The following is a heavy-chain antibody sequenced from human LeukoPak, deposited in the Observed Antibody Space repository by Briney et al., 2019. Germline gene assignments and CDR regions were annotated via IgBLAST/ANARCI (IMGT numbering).Heavy chain of an antibody. V-gene: IGHV1-8*01. CDR2: MNPNSGNT. D-gene: IGHD3-9*01. CDR1: GYTFTSYD. Sequence: ASVKVSCKASGYTFTSYDINWVRQATGQGLEWMGWMNPNSGNTGYAQKFQGRVTMTRNTSISTAYMEPSSLRSEDTAVYYCARRYYDILTGYWVDFDYWGQGTLVTVSS. J-gene: IGHJ4*02. CDR3: ARRYYDILTGYWVDFDY.